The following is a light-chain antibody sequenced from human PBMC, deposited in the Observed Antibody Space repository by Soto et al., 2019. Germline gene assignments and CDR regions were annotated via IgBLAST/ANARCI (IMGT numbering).Light chain of an antibody. Sequence: EIVLTQSPGTLSLSPGERATLSCRASQSVSSSYLAWYQQKPGQAPRLLIYGASSRATGIPDRFSGSGSGTDFTLTISRLEPADFAVYYCQQYGSSPPITFGPGTKVYIK. J-gene: IGKJ3*01. CDR1: QSVSSSY. CDR2: GAS. CDR3: QQYGSSPPIT. V-gene: IGKV3-20*01.